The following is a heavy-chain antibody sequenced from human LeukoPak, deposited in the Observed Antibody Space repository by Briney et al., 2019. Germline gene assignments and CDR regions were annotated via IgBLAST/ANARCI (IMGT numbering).Heavy chain of an antibody. CDR3: ARDRYYDSSGSQEDDAFDI. Sequence: GGSLRLSCAASGFTFSGFSMNWVRQAPGKGLEWVSSISSSGSYTYYADSLKGRFTISKDTAKNTLYMQMNSLRAEDTAMYYCARDRYYDSSGSQEDDAFDIWGQGTMVTASS. D-gene: IGHD3-22*01. V-gene: IGHV3-21*01. CDR1: GFTFSGFS. CDR2: ISSSGSYT. J-gene: IGHJ3*02.